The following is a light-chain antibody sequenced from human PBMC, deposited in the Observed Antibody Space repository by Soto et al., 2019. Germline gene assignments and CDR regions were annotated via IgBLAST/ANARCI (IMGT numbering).Light chain of an antibody. Sequence: QSALTQPASVSGSPGQSITISCTGTSSDIGTYKYVSWFQHHPGKAPKLIIFEVSNRPSGISDRFSGSKSGTSASLAITGLRSDDEADYYCATWDDDLYTPIIGGGTKVTVL. CDR1: SSDIGTYKY. V-gene: IGLV2-14*01. CDR2: EVS. CDR3: ATWDDDLYTPI. J-gene: IGLJ2*01.